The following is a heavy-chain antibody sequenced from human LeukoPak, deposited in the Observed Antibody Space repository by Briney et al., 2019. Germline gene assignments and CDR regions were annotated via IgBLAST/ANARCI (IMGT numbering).Heavy chain of an antibody. CDR2: IYTSGST. CDR3: ARVRGTYSSSRWYFDY. Sequence: PSETLSLTCTVSGGSISSYYWSWIRQPAGKGLEWIGRIYTSGSTYYNPSLKSRVTISVDTSKNQFSLKLSSVTAADTAVYYCARVRGTYSSSRWYFDYWGQGTLVTVSS. J-gene: IGHJ4*02. V-gene: IGHV4-4*07. CDR1: GGSISSYY. D-gene: IGHD6-13*01.